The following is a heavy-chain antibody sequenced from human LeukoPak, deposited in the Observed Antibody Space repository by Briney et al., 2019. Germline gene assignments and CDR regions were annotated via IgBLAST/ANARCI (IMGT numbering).Heavy chain of an antibody. CDR3: ARAVVPAATLLNWFDP. CDR1: GVSFSGYY. J-gene: IGHJ5*02. Sequence: SKTLSLTCAVYGVSFSGYYWGWIRQPPGKGLEWIGEINHSGSTNYNPSLKSRVTISVDTSKNQFSLKLSPVTAADTAVYYCARAVVPAATLLNWFDPWGQGTLVTVSS. D-gene: IGHD2-2*01. CDR2: INHSGST. V-gene: IGHV4-34*01.